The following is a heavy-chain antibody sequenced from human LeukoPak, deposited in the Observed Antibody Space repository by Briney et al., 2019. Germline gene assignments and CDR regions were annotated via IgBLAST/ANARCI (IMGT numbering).Heavy chain of an antibody. D-gene: IGHD2-2*02. Sequence: GASVKVSCKASGYTFTSYDMLWVRQAPGQGLEWMGIINPSGGSTSYAQKFQGRVTMTRDMSTSTVYMELSSLRSEDTAVYYCARAAVSDCSSTSCHNDYWGQGTLVTVSS. V-gene: IGHV1-46*01. CDR1: GYTFTSYD. CDR2: INPSGGST. J-gene: IGHJ4*02. CDR3: ARAAVSDCSSTSCHNDY.